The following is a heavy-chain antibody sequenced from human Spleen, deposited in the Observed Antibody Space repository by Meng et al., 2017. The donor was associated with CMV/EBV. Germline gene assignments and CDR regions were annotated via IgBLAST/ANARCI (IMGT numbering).Heavy chain of an antibody. Sequence: SETLSLTCNVSGVSISSSNYQWVWIRQPPGKGLEWIGSIYYSGSTYYNPSLKSRVTISVDTSKNQFSLKLSSVTAADTAVYYCARYYRGDQEAFDIWGQGTMVTVSS. D-gene: IGHD3-10*01. V-gene: IGHV4-39*01. CDR2: IYYSGST. CDR1: GVSISSSNYQ. J-gene: IGHJ3*02. CDR3: ARYYRGDQEAFDI.